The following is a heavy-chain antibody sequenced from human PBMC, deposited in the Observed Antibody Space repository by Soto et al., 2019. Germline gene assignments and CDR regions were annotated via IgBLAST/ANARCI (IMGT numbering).Heavy chain of an antibody. CDR3: ARDARPGIAAAGWYYFDY. CDR2: IYSGGST. D-gene: IGHD6-13*01. Sequence: GGSLRLSCAASGFTVSSNYMSWVRQAPGKGLEWVSVIYSGGSTYYADSVKGRFTISRDNSKNTLYLQMNSLRAEDTAVYYCARDARPGIAAAGWYYFDYWGQGTLVTVSS. J-gene: IGHJ4*02. CDR1: GFTVSSNY. V-gene: IGHV3-66*01.